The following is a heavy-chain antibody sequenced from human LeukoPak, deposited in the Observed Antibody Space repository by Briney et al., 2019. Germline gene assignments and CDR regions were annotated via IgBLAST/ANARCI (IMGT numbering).Heavy chain of an antibody. V-gene: IGHV4-59*08. CDR3: AGHSIVGAITAPFDY. J-gene: IGHJ4*02. Sequence: SETLSLTCTVSGGSLSSYYWSWVRQSPGKGLEWIGYIHYSGSTHYNPSLKSRLTISVDTSTHQFSLQLSSVTAADTAVYYCAGHSIVGAITAPFDYWGQGTLVTVSS. CDR1: GGSLSSYY. CDR2: IHYSGST. D-gene: IGHD1-26*01.